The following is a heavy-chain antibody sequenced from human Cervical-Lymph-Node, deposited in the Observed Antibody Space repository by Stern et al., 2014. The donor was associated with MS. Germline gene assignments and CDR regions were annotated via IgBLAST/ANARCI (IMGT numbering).Heavy chain of an antibody. D-gene: IGHD1-7*01. V-gene: IGHV3-30*18. CDR1: EFDFSRFG. CDR2: ISSDGSNK. J-gene: IGHJ6*02. CDR3: AKDNWDYSHYYGMDV. Sequence: VQLVESGGGVVPPGRSLRLSCAASEFDFSRFGMHWVRQAPGKGLEWVALISSDGSNKYYADSVRGRFTISRDNSKSSLYLQMNSLSSEDTAVYYCAKDNWDYSHYYGMDVWGQGTTVTVSS.